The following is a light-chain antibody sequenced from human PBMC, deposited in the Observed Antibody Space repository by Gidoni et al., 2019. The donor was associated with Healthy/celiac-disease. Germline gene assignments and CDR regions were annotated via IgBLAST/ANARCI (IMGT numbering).Light chain of an antibody. CDR3: CSYAGSYTVV. CDR2: DVS. CDR1: SSDVGGYNY. V-gene: IGLV2-11*01. J-gene: IGLJ2*01. Sequence: QSALTQPRSVSGSPGQSVTISCTGTSSDVGGYNYVSWYPQHPGKAPKLMIYDVSKRPAGVPDRFSRSKSGNTSSLTISGLQAEDEADYYCCSYAGSYTVVFGGGTKLTVL.